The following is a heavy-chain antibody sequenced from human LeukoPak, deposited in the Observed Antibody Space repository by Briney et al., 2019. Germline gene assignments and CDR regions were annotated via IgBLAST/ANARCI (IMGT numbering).Heavy chain of an antibody. CDR1: GFTFSSYA. J-gene: IGHJ4*02. Sequence: GGSLRLSCAASGFTFSSYAMSWVRQAPGKGLEWVAAISGSGGSTYYADSVKVRLTISRDNSNTPPYLQMTSLSAEDTAVYYCANIVGYWGQGTLVTVSS. CDR2: ISGSGGST. CDR3: ANIVGY. V-gene: IGHV3-23*01.